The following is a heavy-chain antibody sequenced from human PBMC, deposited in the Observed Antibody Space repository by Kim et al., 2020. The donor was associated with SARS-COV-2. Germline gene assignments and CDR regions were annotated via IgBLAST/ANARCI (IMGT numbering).Heavy chain of an antibody. D-gene: IGHD5-12*01. V-gene: IGHV3-11*01. CDR3: ARFCGYCGFGYLY. J-gene: IGHJ4*02. Sequence: GVCVKGRFTITRANTKKSVYLQSNSLRVEDTAVYYCARFCGYCGFGYLYWGQGTLVTVSS.